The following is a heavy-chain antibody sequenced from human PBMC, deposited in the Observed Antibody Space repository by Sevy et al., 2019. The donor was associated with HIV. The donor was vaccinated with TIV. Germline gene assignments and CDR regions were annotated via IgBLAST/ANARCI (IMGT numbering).Heavy chain of an antibody. CDR3: ASRNYYDSSGYWAYFDY. D-gene: IGHD3-22*01. CDR2: IYHSGST. CDR1: GGSISSSNW. V-gene: IGHV4-4*02. J-gene: IGHJ4*02. Sequence: SETLSLTCAVSGGSISSSNWWSWVRQPPGKGLEWIGEIYHSGSTNYNPSLKSQVTISVDKSKNQFSLKLSSVTAADTAVYYCASRNYYDSSGYWAYFDYWGQGTLVTVSS.